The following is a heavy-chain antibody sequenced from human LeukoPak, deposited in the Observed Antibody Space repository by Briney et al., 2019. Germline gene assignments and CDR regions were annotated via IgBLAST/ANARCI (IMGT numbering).Heavy chain of an antibody. V-gene: IGHV4-34*01. J-gene: IGHJ3*02. CDR2: INHSGST. Sequence: SETLSLTCAVYGGSFSGYYWSWIRQPPGKGLEWIGEINHSGSTNYNPSLKSRVTISVDTSNNQFSLKLSSVTAADTAVYYCASSYYDSSGYNSAFDIWGQGTMVTVSS. D-gene: IGHD3-22*01. CDR1: GGSFSGYY. CDR3: ASSYYDSSGYNSAFDI.